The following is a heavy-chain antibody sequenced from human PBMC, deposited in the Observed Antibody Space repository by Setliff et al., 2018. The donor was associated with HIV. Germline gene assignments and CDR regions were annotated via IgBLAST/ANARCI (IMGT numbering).Heavy chain of an antibody. CDR3: ARAAYYDSRDFSDYYYMDV. V-gene: IGHV1-69*13. CDR2: IIPIFETP. CDR1: GYTFTRYG. D-gene: IGHD3-22*01. Sequence: SVKVSCKASGYTFTRYGISWVRLAPGQGLEWMGGIIPIFETPNYARKFQDRVTITADESTSTAYMELSGLSSEDTAVYYCARAAYYDSRDFSDYYYMDVWGTGTTVTVSS. J-gene: IGHJ6*03.